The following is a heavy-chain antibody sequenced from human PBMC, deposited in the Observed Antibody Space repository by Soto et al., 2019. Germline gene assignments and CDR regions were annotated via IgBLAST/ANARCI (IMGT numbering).Heavy chain of an antibody. CDR1: GFTFSSYA. Sequence: LRLSCAASGFTFSSYAMSWVRQAPGKGLEWVSAISGSGGSTYYGDSVKGRFTISRDNAKNTLYLQMSSLRAEDTAVYYCLKGRNWAAGSDYRGQGTLVTVSS. CDR2: ISGSGGST. V-gene: IGHV3-23*01. D-gene: IGHD6-13*01. J-gene: IGHJ4*02. CDR3: LKGRNWAAGSDY.